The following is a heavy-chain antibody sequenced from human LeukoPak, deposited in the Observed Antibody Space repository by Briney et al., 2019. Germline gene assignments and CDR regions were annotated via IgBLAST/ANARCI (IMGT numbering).Heavy chain of an antibody. V-gene: IGHV4-59*07. CDR2: IYYSGRT. CDR3: ARVKQGGYSNVWGVGYFDY. Sequence: SDTLSPIRTVSGRSISSYYSSWLRQPPGKGLEWLGYIYYSGRTNHTPSLKSRVTISVDTSKHQFSLKLSSVTAADTAVYCCARVKQGGYSNVWGVGYFDYWGQGTLVTVSS. CDR1: GRSISSYY. D-gene: IGHD5-18*01. J-gene: IGHJ4*02.